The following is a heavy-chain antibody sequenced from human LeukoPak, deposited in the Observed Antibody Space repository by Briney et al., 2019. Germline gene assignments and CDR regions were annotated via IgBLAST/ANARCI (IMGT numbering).Heavy chain of an antibody. CDR2: IYHTGST. CDR1: GGSISSYY. D-gene: IGHD3-22*01. Sequence: SETLSLTCTVSGGSISSYYWSWIRQPPGKGLEWIGYIYHTGSTIYNPSLKSRVTISVDTSKNQFSLKLSSVTAADTAVYYWASVVKTDYYDSRGYPDYWGQGTLVTVSS. V-gene: IGHV4-59*01. J-gene: IGHJ4*02. CDR3: ASVVKTDYYDSRGYPDY.